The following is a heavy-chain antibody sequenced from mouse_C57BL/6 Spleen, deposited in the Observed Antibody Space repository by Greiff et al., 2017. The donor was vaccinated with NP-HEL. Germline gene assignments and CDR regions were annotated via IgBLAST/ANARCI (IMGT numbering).Heavy chain of an antibody. Sequence: VKLMESGPELVKPGASVKISCKASGYAFSSSWMNWVKQRPGKGLEWIGRIYPGDGDTNYNGKFKGKATLTADKSSSTAYMQLSSLTSEDSAVYFCARPILLRDAMDYWGQGASVTVSS. J-gene: IGHJ4*01. CDR2: IYPGDGDT. CDR1: GYAFSSSW. CDR3: ARPILLRDAMDY. D-gene: IGHD1-1*01. V-gene: IGHV1-82*01.